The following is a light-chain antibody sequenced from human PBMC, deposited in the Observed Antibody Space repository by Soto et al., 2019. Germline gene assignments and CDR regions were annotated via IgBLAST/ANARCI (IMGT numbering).Light chain of an antibody. CDR1: SSDVGGYNY. V-gene: IGLV2-8*01. CDR3: NSYADNIWV. J-gene: IGLJ3*02. Sequence: QSALTQPPSASGSPGQSVTISCTGTSSDVGGYNYVSWYQHHPGKAPKLIIYEVSKRPSGVPDRFSGSKSGNTASLTVSGLQAEDEADYYCNSYADNIWVFGGGTKLTVL. CDR2: EVS.